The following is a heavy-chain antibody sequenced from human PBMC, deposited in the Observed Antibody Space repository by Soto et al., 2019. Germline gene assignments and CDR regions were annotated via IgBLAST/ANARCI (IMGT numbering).Heavy chain of an antibody. CDR1: GFSLSTSGVG. V-gene: IGHV2-5*02. D-gene: IGHD2-21*01. J-gene: IGHJ4*02. CDR3: ANMSGNCGGDCYPEKVKYFDY. CDR2: IYWDDDK. Sequence: SGPTLVNPTQTLTLTCTFSGFSLSTSGVGVGWIRQPPGKALEWLALIYWDDDKRYSPSRKSRLTITKDTSKNQVVLTMTNMDPVDTATYYCANMSGNCGGDCYPEKVKYFDYWGQGTLVTVSS.